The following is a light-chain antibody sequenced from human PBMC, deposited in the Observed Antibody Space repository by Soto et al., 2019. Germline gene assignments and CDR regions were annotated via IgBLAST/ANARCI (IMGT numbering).Light chain of an antibody. Sequence: QSALTQPPSASGSLGQSVTISCTGTSGDIGLYNYVSWYQQHPGTAPNLIIFEVSQRPSGVPDRFSGSKSGNTASLTVSGLQTEDEADYYCSSSAGSNSMLFGGGTKLTVL. J-gene: IGLJ2*01. CDR1: SGDIGLYNY. V-gene: IGLV2-8*01. CDR3: SSSAGSNSML. CDR2: EVS.